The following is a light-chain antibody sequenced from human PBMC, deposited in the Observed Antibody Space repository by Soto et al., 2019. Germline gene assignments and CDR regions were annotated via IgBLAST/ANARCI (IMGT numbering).Light chain of an antibody. CDR1: QSVSSN. Sequence: EIVMTQSPATLSVSPWERATLSFRASQSVSSNLAWYQQKPGQAPRLLIYGASTRATGIPARFSGSGSGTEFTLTISSLQSEDFAVYYCQQYNNWPPWTVGQGTKVDIK. CDR2: GAS. CDR3: QQYNNWPPWT. J-gene: IGKJ1*01. V-gene: IGKV3-15*01.